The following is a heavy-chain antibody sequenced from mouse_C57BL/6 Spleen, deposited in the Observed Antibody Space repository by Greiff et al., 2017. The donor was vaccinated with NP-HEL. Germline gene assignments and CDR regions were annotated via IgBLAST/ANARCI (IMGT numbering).Heavy chain of an antibody. J-gene: IGHJ1*03. Sequence: EVKLVESGGGLVQPGGSLKLSCAASGFTFSDYYMYWVRQTPEKRLEWVAYISNGGGSTYYPDTVKGRFTISRDNAKNTLYLQMSRLKSEDTAMYYCARLRGDGYFYWYFDVWGTGTTVTVSS. D-gene: IGHD2-3*01. CDR2: ISNGGGST. V-gene: IGHV5-12*01. CDR1: GFTFSDYY. CDR3: ARLRGDGYFYWYFDV.